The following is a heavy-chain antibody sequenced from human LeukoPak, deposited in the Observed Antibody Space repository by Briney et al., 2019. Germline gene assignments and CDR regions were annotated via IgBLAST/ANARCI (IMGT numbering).Heavy chain of an antibody. Sequence: ASETLSLTCTVSGDSISNYYWSWIRQPPGKGLEWIGYISYSGSTNYNPSLKSRVTISVDTSKNQFSLKLSSVTAADTAVYWCARTYYYDTRGHYGLYAFDIWGQGTVVTVSS. V-gene: IGHV4-59*08. CDR1: GDSISNYY. J-gene: IGHJ3*02. CDR3: ARTYYYDTRGHYGLYAFDI. D-gene: IGHD3-22*01. CDR2: ISYSGST.